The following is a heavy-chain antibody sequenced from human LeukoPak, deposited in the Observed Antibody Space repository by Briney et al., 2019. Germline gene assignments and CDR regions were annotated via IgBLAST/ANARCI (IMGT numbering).Heavy chain of an antibody. CDR3: ARSMYCGGDCYYYFDY. CDR1: GFTFSSYW. CDR2: VNSDGTII. Sequence: GGSLRLSCAAPGFTFSSYWMHWGCQAPGKGLMLVSRVNSDGTIIGYADSVKGRFTISRDNAKNTLYLQMNSLRADDTAVYYCARSMYCGGDCYYYFDYWGQGTLVTVAS. J-gene: IGHJ4*02. V-gene: IGHV3-74*01. D-gene: IGHD2-21*02.